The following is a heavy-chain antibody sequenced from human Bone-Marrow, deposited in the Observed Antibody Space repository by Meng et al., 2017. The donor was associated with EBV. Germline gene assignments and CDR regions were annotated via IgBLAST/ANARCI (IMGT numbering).Heavy chain of an antibody. CDR2: LIPMVGAP. Sequence: QVQLLQSGAEVKKPGPSVKVSCRTSGGPLRRDAVSWVRQAPGQGLEWMGGLIPMVGAPHYAQKFQGRVTIIADESTSTHSMELNSLRSEDTAMYYCASESGRGFTPDYWGQGTLVTVSS. J-gene: IGHJ4*02. D-gene: IGHD3-10*01. CDR3: ASESGRGFTPDY. CDR1: GGPLRRDA. V-gene: IGHV1-69*01.